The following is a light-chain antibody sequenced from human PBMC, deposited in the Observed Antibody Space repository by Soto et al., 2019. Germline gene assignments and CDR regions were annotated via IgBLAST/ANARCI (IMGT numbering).Light chain of an antibody. CDR3: MQATLWPPT. V-gene: IGKV2-30*01. CDR1: QSLVYSDGNTY. CDR2: KVS. Sequence: DVVMTQSPLSLPVTLGQPASISCRSSQSLVYSDGNTYLNWFQQRPGQSPRRLIYKVSNRDSGVPDRFSGSGSGTDFTLKISRVEAEDVGVYYCMQATLWPPTFGQGTKVEIK. J-gene: IGKJ1*01.